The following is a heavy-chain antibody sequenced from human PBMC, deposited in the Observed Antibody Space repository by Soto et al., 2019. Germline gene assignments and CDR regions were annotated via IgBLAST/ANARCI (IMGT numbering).Heavy chain of an antibody. CDR1: GFSFSTYG. Sequence: QVHLVESGGGVVQPGRSLRLSCAASGFSFSTYGMHWVRQAPGKGLEWVAFISNDGSNKYYADSVKGRFTISRDNSKXXXXXXXXXXXXXXXXXXXXAKXXGXXXAFDYWGQGTLVTVSS. V-gene: IGHV3-30*03. J-gene: IGHJ4*02. CDR2: ISNDGSNK. CDR3: AKXXGXXXAFDY.